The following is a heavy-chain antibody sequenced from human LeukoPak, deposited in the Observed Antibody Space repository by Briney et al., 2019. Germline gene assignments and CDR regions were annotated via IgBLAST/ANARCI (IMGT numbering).Heavy chain of an antibody. CDR2: IYYSGNT. J-gene: IGHJ6*03. V-gene: IGHV4-38-2*01. D-gene: IGHD3-22*01. CDR3: ARHRGYYDSSYYFYYYYYMDV. CDR1: GYSISSGYF. Sequence: SETLSLTCAVSGYSISSGYFWGWIRQPPGKGLEWIGTIYYSGNTYFNPSLKSRVTISVDTSKNQFSLKLSSVTAADTAVYYCARHRGYYDSSYYFYYYYYMDVWGKGTTVTVSS.